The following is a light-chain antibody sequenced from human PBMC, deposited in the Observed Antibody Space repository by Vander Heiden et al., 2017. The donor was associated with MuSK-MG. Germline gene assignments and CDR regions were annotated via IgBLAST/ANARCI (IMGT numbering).Light chain of an antibody. V-gene: IGLV3-1*01. CDR1: KLGDKF. CDR2: QDD. J-gene: IGLJ3*02. Sequence: SYHLTQTPSLSVSPGQTASITCSGDKLGDKFVNWYQQKPGQSPVLVIYQDDRRPSGVPERLSGSNSGNTATLTISGTQAMDEADYYCQAGDISTGGVFGGGTKLTVL. CDR3: QAGDISTGGV.